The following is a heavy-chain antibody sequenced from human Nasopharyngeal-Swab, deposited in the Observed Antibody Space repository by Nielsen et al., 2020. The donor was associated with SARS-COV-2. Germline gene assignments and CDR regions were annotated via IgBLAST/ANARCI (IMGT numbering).Heavy chain of an antibody. Sequence: GGSLRLSCAASGFTFSTSVMSWVRQAPGGGLEWVSAISGAGTSTYYADSVKGRFTISRDNSKNTLYLQLNSLRVEDTAVYYCAKGSAAARPYYFDYWGQGILVTVSS. J-gene: IGHJ4*02. V-gene: IGHV3-23*01. CDR2: ISGAGTST. D-gene: IGHD6-6*01. CDR3: AKGSAAARPYYFDY. CDR1: GFTFSTSV.